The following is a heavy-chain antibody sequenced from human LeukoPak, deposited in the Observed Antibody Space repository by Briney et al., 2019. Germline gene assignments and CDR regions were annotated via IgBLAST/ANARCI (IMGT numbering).Heavy chain of an antibody. CDR1: GYTFTGYY. D-gene: IGHD3-22*01. CDR3: ASLDYYDSSGYPPDAFDI. CDR2: INPNSGGT. J-gene: IGHJ3*02. Sequence: ASVKVSCKASGYTFTGYYMHWVRQAPGQGLEWMGWINPNSGGTNYAQKFQGRVTMTRDTSISTAYMELSRLRSDDTAVYYCASLDYYDSSGYPPDAFDIWGQGTMVTASS. V-gene: IGHV1-2*02.